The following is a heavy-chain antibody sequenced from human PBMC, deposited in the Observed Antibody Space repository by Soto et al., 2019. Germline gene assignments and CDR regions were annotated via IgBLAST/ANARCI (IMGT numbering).Heavy chain of an antibody. CDR2: ISGRGDSP. Sequence: EVQLLESGGGLVQPGGSLRLSCAASGFTFNAHVMSWVRQAPGQGLEWVSGISGRGDSPYYADSVKGRFTISRDNSKTTVYLLMNTLRAEDTAVYYCGRQSSRLLVLKFPFDSWGQGTLVTVSS. J-gene: IGHJ4*02. D-gene: IGHD3-22*01. V-gene: IGHV3-23*01. CDR3: GRQSSRLLVLKFPFDS. CDR1: GFTFNAHV.